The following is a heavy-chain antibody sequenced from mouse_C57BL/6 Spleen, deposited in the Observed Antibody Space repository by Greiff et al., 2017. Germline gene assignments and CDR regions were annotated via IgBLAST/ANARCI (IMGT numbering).Heavy chain of an antibody. V-gene: IGHV1-61*01. CDR1: GYTFTSYW. J-gene: IGHJ4*01. CDR3: ARGGSNYEAMDY. Sequence: VQLQQSGAELVRPGSSVKLSCKASGYTFTSYWMDWVKQRPGQGLEWIGNIYPSDSETHYNQKFKDKATLTVDKSSSTAYMQLSSLTSEDSAVYYCARGGSNYEAMDYWGQGTSVTVSS. D-gene: IGHD2-5*01. CDR2: IYPSDSET.